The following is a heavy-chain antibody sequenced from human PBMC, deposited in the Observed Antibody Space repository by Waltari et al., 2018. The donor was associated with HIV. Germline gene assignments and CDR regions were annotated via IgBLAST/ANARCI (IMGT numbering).Heavy chain of an antibody. D-gene: IGHD3-16*02. J-gene: IGHJ6*02. Sequence: EVQLVESGGGSLQAGGSLRLSCAASGFAFRSYYMFWVRQAPGKGLVWVSRISSGGSTTSYADSVKGRFTVSRDNARNTLYLQMNSLRAEDTADYYCARYRPEVHYYNGMDVWGQGTTVTVSS. CDR1: GFAFRSYY. CDR3: ARYRPEVHYYNGMDV. V-gene: IGHV3-74*01. CDR2: ISSGGSTT.